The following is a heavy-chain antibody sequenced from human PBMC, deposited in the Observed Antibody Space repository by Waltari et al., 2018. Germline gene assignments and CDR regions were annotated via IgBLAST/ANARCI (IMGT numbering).Heavy chain of an antibody. V-gene: IGHV3-23*01. Sequence: EVQLLESGGGLVQPGGSLRLSCAASGFTFSSYAMSWVRPAPGKGLEWVSAISGSGGSTYYADSVKGRLTISRDNSKNTLYLQMNSLRAEDTAVYYCAKGLRYYGDYGSAFDIWGQGTMVTVSS. CDR2: ISGSGGST. J-gene: IGHJ3*02. D-gene: IGHD4-17*01. CDR3: AKGLRYYGDYGSAFDI. CDR1: GFTFSSYA.